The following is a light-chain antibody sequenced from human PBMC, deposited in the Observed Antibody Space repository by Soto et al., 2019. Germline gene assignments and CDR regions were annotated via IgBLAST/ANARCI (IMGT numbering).Light chain of an antibody. CDR1: QSVSNRY. J-gene: IGKJ4*01. CDR3: QQYGNTPLT. V-gene: IGKV3-20*01. CDR2: GAS. Sequence: EIVLTQSPDTLSLSPGERATLSCRASQSVSNRYLAWYQQTPGQAPRLLIYGASNRANGIPDRFSGSGSGTDFTLTVSRLEPEDFGVYYCQQYGNTPLTFGGGTRVELK.